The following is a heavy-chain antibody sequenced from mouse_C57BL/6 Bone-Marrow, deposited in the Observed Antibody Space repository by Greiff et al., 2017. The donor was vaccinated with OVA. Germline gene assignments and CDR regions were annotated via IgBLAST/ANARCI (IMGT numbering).Heavy chain of an antibody. CDR3: ARLYYYAMDY. V-gene: IGHV1-66*01. J-gene: IGHJ4*01. CDR2: IYPGSGNT. Sequence: VQLQQSGPELVKPGASVKISCKASGYSFTSYYIHWVKQRPGQGLEWIGWIYPGSGNTKYNEKFKGKATLTADTSSSTAYMQLSSLTSEDSAVYYCARLYYYAMDYWGQGTSVTVSS. CDR1: GYSFTSYY.